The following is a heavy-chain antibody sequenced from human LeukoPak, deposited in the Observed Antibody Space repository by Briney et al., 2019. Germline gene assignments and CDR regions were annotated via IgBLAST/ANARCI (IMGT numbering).Heavy chain of an antibody. CDR2: INPNSGGT. D-gene: IGHD3-10*01. CDR3: ARESVLWFGESRVYYFDY. Sequence: GASVKVSCKASGYTFTGYYMHWVRQAPGQGLEWMGWINPNSGGTNYAQKFQGWVTMTRDTSISTAYMELSRLRSDDTAVYYCARESVLWFGESRVYYFDYWGQGTLVTVSS. V-gene: IGHV1-2*04. J-gene: IGHJ4*02. CDR1: GYTFTGYY.